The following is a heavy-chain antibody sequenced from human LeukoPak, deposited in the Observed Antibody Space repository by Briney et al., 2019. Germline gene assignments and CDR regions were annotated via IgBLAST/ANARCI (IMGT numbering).Heavy chain of an antibody. Sequence: PSETLSLTCTVSGGSISSGSYYWSWIRQPAGKGLEWIGRISPSGSTKYHPSLKSRVTISVDTSKNHSSLKLSSVTAADTAVYYCARDSRPSGSPNDPWGQGTLVTVSS. D-gene: IGHD3-10*01. J-gene: IGHJ5*02. V-gene: IGHV4-61*02. CDR2: ISPSGST. CDR1: GGSISSGSYY. CDR3: ARDSRPSGSPNDP.